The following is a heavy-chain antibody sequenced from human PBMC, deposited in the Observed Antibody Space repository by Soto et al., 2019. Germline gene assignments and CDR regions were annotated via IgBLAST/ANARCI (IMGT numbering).Heavy chain of an antibody. V-gene: IGHV1-58*01. J-gene: IGHJ3*02. CDR1: GFTFTSSA. CDR3: AAVPSRNYYDSGAFDI. CDR2: IVVGSGNT. D-gene: IGHD3-22*01. Sequence: PSVKVSCKASGFTFTSSAVQWVRQARGQRLEWIGWIVVGSGNTNYAQKFQERVTITRDMSTSTAYMELSSLRSEDTAVYYCAAVPSRNYYDSGAFDIWGQGTMVTVSS.